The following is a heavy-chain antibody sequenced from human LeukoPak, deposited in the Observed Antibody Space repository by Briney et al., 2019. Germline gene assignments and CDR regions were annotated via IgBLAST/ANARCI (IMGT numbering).Heavy chain of an antibody. CDR3: ARGGYCSSTSCYMAVWFDP. V-gene: IGHV4-34*01. D-gene: IGHD2-2*02. CDR1: GGSFSGYY. CDR2: INHSGST. J-gene: IGHJ5*02. Sequence: SETLSLTCAVYGGSFSGYYWSWIRQPPGKGLEWIGEINHSGSTNYNPSLKSRVTISVHTSKNQFSLKLSSVTAADTAVYYCARGGYCSSTSCYMAVWFDPWGQGTLVTVSS.